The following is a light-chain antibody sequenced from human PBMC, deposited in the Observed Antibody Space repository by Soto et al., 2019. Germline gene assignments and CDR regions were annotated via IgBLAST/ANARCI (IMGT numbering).Light chain of an antibody. J-gene: IGKJ5*01. V-gene: IGKV1-39*01. CDR2: VAF. CDR3: QQSFRSPIT. Sequence: IQMTQSPSSLSASVGDRVTMTCRASQSIALSVNWYQQKPGKAPKLLIYVAFTLESGVPSRFSGSGSGTEFTLTIRSLQPEDFATYYCQQSFRSPITFGQGTRLEIK. CDR1: QSIALS.